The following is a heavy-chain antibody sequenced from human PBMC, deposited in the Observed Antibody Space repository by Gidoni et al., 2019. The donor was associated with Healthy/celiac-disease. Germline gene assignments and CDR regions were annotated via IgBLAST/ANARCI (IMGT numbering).Heavy chain of an antibody. CDR2: ISGSGGST. D-gene: IGHD4-17*01. Sequence: EVQLLESGGGLVQPGGSLRLSCSASGFTFSSYAMSWVRQAPGKGLEWVSAISGSGGSTYYADSVKGRFTISRDNSKNTLYLQMNSLRAEDTAVYYCAKAPSYATYYFDYWGQGTLVTVSS. V-gene: IGHV3-23*01. CDR1: GFTFSSYA. CDR3: AKAPSYATYYFDY. J-gene: IGHJ4*02.